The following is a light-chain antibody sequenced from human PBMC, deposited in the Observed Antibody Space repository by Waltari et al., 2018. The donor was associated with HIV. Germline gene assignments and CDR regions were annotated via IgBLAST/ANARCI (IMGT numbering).Light chain of an antibody. V-gene: IGLV1-40*01. Sequence: QSVLTQPPSVSGAPGQRVTIYCTGSSSNIGAGDDVHWYQQLPETAPKPLIYGNSNRPSGVPDRFSGSKSGTSASLAITGLQAEDEADYYCQSYDSSLSGVVFGGGTKLTVL. J-gene: IGLJ2*01. CDR1: SSNIGAGDD. CDR2: GNS. CDR3: QSYDSSLSGVV.